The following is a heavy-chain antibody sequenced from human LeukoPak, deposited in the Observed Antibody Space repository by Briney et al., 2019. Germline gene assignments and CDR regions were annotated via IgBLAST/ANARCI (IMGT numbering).Heavy chain of an antibody. CDR1: GFTFSSYA. D-gene: IGHD3-10*01. V-gene: IGHV3-23*01. CDR3: AKDVGWFGELSLY. J-gene: IGHJ4*02. CDR2: ISGSGGST. Sequence: GGSLRLSCAASGFTFSSYAISWVRQAPGKGLEWVSAISGSGGSTYYADSVKGRFTISRDNSKNTLYLQMNSLRAEDTAVYYCAKDVGWFGELSLYWGQGTLVTVSS.